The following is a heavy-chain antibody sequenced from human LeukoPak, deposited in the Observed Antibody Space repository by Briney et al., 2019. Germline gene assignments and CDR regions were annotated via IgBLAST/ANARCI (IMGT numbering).Heavy chain of an antibody. Sequence: PSETLSLTCTVSGGSISSGEYYWSWIRQPPGKGLEWIGYIYYSGSTYYNPSLKSRVTISVDTSKNQFSLKLSSVTAADTAVYYCARGGPDTYSFDYWGQGTLVTVSS. D-gene: IGHD1-26*01. CDR3: ARGGPDTYSFDY. J-gene: IGHJ4*02. CDR2: IYYSGST. CDR1: GGSISSGEYY. V-gene: IGHV4-30-4*08.